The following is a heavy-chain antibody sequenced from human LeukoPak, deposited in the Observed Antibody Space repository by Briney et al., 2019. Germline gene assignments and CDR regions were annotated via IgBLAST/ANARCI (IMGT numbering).Heavy chain of an antibody. CDR3: AKRGVVIRVILVGFHKEAYYFDY. CDR2: ISGSGGST. J-gene: IGHJ4*02. D-gene: IGHD3-22*01. CDR1: GLTLSNYG. V-gene: IGHV3-23*01. Sequence: GGSLRLSCAVSGLTLSNYGMSWVRQAPGKGLEWVAGISGSGGSTIYADSVKGRFTISRDNPRNTLYLQMNSLRAEDTAVYFCAKRGVVIRVILVGFHKEAYYFDYWGQGALVTVSS.